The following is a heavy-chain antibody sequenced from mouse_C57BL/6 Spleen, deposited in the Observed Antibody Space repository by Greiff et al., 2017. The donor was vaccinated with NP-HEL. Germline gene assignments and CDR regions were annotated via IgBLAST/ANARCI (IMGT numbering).Heavy chain of an antibody. CDR2: IDPNSGGT. J-gene: IGHJ4*01. D-gene: IGHD1-1*01. Sequence: QVQLQQPGAELVKPGASVKLSCKASGYTFTSYWMHWVKQRPGRGLEWIGRIDPNSGGTKYTEKFKSKATLTVDKPSSTAYMPLSSLTSEDSAVYYCARSITTVVEDAMDYWGQGTSVTVSS. V-gene: IGHV1-72*01. CDR1: GYTFTSYW. CDR3: ARSITTVVEDAMDY.